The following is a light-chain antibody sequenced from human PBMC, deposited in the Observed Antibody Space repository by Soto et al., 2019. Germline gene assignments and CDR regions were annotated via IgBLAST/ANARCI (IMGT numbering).Light chain of an antibody. CDR3: QQYGTSPPT. CDR2: GAS. Sequence: EIVLTQSPGTLSLSPGERATLSCRASQSVSRSYLAWYQQKPSQSPSLLIYGASSRATGIPDRFSGSGSGTDFTLTISRLEPEDFAVYYCQQYGTSPPTFGPGTKVDIK. CDR1: QSVSRSY. J-gene: IGKJ3*01. V-gene: IGKV3-20*01.